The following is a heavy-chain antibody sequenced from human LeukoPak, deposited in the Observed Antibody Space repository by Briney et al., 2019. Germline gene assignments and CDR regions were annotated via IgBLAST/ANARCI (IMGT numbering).Heavy chain of an antibody. D-gene: IGHD5-24*01. CDR1: AFTFSRNY. V-gene: IGHV3-53*01. Sequence: GGSLRLSCTASAFTFSRNYMLWVRQAPGKGLEWVSLIFSNGDTHYADSVKGRFTISRDTSKNTVSLQMNSLRVEDTAMYYCTRDQMNYWGQGTLVTVSS. CDR2: IFSNGDT. CDR3: TRDQMNY. J-gene: IGHJ4*02.